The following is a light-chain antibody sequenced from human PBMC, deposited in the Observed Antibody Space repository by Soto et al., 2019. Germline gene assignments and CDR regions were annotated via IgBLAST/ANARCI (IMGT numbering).Light chain of an antibody. CDR3: QQYNSYWT. Sequence: DIQMTQSPSTLSASVGDSVTITCRASQSIITSLAWYQQKPGKAPKLLIYDASSLESGVPSRFSGSGSGTGFTLTISSLQPDDFATYYCQQYNSYWTFGQGTKVDIK. CDR1: QSIITS. J-gene: IGKJ1*01. CDR2: DAS. V-gene: IGKV1-5*01.